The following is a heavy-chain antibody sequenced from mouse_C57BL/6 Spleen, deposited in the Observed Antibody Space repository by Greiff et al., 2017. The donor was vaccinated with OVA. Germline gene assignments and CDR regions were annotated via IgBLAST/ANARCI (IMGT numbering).Heavy chain of an antibody. J-gene: IGHJ2*01. CDR2: IYPGDGDT. Sequence: QVQLKQSGPELVKPGASVKISCKASGYAFSSSWMNWVKQRPGKGLEWIGRIYPGDGDTNYNGKFKGKATLTADKSSSTAYMQLSSLTSEDSAVYFCARWGTTVVAWDFDYWGQGTTLTVSS. D-gene: IGHD1-1*01. V-gene: IGHV1-82*01. CDR1: GYAFSSSW. CDR3: ARWGTTVVAWDFDY.